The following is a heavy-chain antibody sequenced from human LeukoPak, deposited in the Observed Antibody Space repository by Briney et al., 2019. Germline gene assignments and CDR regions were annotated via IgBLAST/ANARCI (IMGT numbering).Heavy chain of an antibody. CDR3: ATCGGGIAAAGSLDY. V-gene: IGHV4-39*01. CDR1: GGSISSSSYY. CDR2: IYYSGST. Sequence: PSETLSLTCTVSGGSISSSSYYWGWIRQPPGKGLEWIGSIYYSGSTYYNPSLKSRVTISVDTSKNQFSLKLSSVTAADTAVYYCATCGGGIAAAGSLDYWGQGTLVTVSS. J-gene: IGHJ4*02. D-gene: IGHD6-13*01.